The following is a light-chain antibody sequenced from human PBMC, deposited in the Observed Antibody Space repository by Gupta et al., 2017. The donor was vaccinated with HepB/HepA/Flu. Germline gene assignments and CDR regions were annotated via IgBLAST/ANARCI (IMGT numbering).Light chain of an antibody. V-gene: IGKV2-28*01. J-gene: IGKJ3*01. CDR1: QSRLHSDGYNY. Sequence: VMTQSSLSLPVTPVEPASISCRASQSRLHSDGYNYLDWYLQKPGQAPQLLIYLGSNRASGVPDRFSGRGSGTEFTLTISRVEAEEVGVYYCMQAIQTPRTFGHGTKVDIK. CDR3: MQAIQTPRT. CDR2: LGS.